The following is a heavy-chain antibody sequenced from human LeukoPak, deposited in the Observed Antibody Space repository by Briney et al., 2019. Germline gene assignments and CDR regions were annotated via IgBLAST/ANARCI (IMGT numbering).Heavy chain of an antibody. J-gene: IGHJ5*02. D-gene: IGHD3-10*01. V-gene: IGHV3-9*01. CDR3: AKVPGYYGSGSYRANWFDP. CDR1: GFTFDDYA. Sequence: GGSLRLSCAASGFTFDDYAMHWVRQAPGKGLEWVSGISWNSGSIGYADSVKGRSTISRDNAKNSLYLQMNRLRAEDTAVYYCAKVPGYYGSGSYRANWFDPWGQGTLVTVSS. CDR2: ISWNSGSI.